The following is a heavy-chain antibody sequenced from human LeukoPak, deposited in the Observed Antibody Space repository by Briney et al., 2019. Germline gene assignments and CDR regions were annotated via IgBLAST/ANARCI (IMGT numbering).Heavy chain of an antibody. CDR1: GYTFTGYY. CDR3: AIAQSGPRTVLRYFDWLAAPNWFDP. V-gene: IGHV1-46*01. D-gene: IGHD3-9*01. CDR2: INPSGGST. Sequence: GASVKVSCKASGYTFTGYYMHWVRQAPGQGLEWMGIINPSGGSTSYAQKFQGRVTMTRDMSTSTVYMELSSLRSEDTAVYYCAIAQSGPRTVLRYFDWLAAPNWFDPWGQGTLVTVSS. J-gene: IGHJ5*02.